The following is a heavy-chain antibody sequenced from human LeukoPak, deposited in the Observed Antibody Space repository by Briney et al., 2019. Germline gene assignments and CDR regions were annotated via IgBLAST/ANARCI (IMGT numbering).Heavy chain of an antibody. CDR3: ARDTAAAEIWYYFDY. CDR1: GFTFDDYG. D-gene: IGHD6-13*01. J-gene: IGHJ4*02. CDR2: INWNGGST. Sequence: GXXLRLSCAASGFTFDDYGMSWVRQAPGKGLEWVSGINWNGGSTVYADSVKGRFTISRDNAKNSLYLQMNSLRAEDTALYYCARDTAAAEIWYYFDYWGQGTLVTVSS. V-gene: IGHV3-20*04.